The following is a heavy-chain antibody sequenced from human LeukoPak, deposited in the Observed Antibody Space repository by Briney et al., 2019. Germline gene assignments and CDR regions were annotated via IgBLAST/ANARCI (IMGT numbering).Heavy chain of an antibody. CDR1: GGSFSGYY. CDR3: ARAYSSSGLFHY. Sequence: PSGTLSLTCAVYGGSFSGYYWSWIRQPPGKGLEWIGEINHSESTRYNPSLKSRVTISIDTSKNQLSLKLSSVTAADTAMYYCARAYSSSGLFHYWGQGTLVAVSS. D-gene: IGHD6-6*01. V-gene: IGHV4-34*01. CDR2: INHSEST. J-gene: IGHJ4*02.